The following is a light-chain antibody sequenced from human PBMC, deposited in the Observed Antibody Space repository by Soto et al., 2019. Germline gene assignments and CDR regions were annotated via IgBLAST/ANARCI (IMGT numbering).Light chain of an antibody. CDR3: SSYAGSNNLV. V-gene: IGLV2-8*01. CDR1: SSDVGGYNY. Sequence: QSVLTQPPSSSWSPGQSVTISCTGTSSDVGGYNYVSWYQQHPGKAPKLMIYEVSKRPSGVPDRLSGSKSGNTASLTVSGLQAEDEADYYCSSYAGSNNLVFGTGTKVTVL. J-gene: IGLJ1*01. CDR2: EVS.